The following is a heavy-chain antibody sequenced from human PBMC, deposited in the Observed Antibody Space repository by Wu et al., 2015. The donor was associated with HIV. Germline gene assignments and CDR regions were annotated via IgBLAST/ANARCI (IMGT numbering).Heavy chain of an antibody. CDR3: ARDELFRVDDSLDL. CDR2: INPGSGDT. D-gene: IGHD2-21*01. Sequence: QVQLVQSGAEVKKPGASVRVSCKTSGYTFTGYYIHWVRQAPGQGLEWMGWINPGSGDTSYSQKLQNRVTMTRDTSISTAYMELTSLRSDDTAIYYCARDELFRVDDSLDLWGQGTVVTVSS. J-gene: IGHJ3*01. V-gene: IGHV1-2*02. CDR1: GYTFTGYY.